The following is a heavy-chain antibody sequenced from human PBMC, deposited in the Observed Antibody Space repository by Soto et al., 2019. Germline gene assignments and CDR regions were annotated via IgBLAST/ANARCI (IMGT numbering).Heavy chain of an antibody. V-gene: IGHV3-23*01. CDR1: GFTFSSYA. D-gene: IGHD3-10*01. CDR2: ISGSGGST. J-gene: IGHJ4*02. CDR3: AKDSGPYGSGSYYDY. Sequence: GGSLRLSCAASGFTFSSYAMSWVRQAPGKGLEWVSAISGSGGSTYYADSVKGRFTISRDNSKNTLYLQMNSLRAEDTAVYYCAKDSGPYGSGSYYDYWGQGTLVTVSS.